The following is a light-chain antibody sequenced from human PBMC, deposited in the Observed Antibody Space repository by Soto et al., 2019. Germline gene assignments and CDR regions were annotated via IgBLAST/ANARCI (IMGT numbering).Light chain of an antibody. CDR1: QSVRSN. CDR2: DAT. Sequence: IVMTQFPATMSVFPGERATLSCRASQSVRSNLDWYQQKPGQAPRLLIYDATTRATGIPARFNGSGSGTEFTLSISSLQSEDIAVYYCQQYNNGPRLTFGQGTKVDVK. V-gene: IGKV3-15*01. J-gene: IGKJ1*01. CDR3: QQYNNGPRLT.